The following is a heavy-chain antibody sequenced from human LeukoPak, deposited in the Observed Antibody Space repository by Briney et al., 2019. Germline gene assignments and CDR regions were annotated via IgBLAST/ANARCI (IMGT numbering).Heavy chain of an antibody. D-gene: IGHD6-6*01. V-gene: IGHV3-30-3*01. Sequence: GRSLRLSCAASGFTFSSYAMHWVRQAPGKGLEWVAVISYDGSNKYYADSVKGRFTISRGNSKNTLYLQMNSLRAEDTAVYYCARGNQLVNGMDVWGQGTTVTVSS. CDR1: GFTFSSYA. J-gene: IGHJ6*02. CDR3: ARGNQLVNGMDV. CDR2: ISYDGSNK.